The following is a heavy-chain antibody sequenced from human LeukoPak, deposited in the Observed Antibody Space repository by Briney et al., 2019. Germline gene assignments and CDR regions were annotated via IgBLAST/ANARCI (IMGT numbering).Heavy chain of an antibody. Sequence: QPGGSLRLSCAASGFTFSSYEMNWVRQAPGKGLEWVSYIYTSGSARYHADSVKGRFTISRDNAKNSLYLQMNSLRGEDTAVYYCAAGSPTLGFEYWGQGTLVTVSS. V-gene: IGHV3-48*03. CDR1: GFTFSSYE. J-gene: IGHJ4*02. CDR3: AAGSPTLGFEY. CDR2: IYTSGSAR.